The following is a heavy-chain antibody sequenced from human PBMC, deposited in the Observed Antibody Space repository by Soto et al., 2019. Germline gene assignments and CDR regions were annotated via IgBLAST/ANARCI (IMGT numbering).Heavy chain of an antibody. CDR1: GFTFSSYW. V-gene: IGHV3-7*04. D-gene: IGHD2-2*01. CDR2: IKQDGGEK. Sequence: EVQLVESGGNLVQPGGSLRFSCVASGFTFSSYWMTWVRQAPGKGLEWVGNIKQDGGEKNNVDSVKGRFTISSDSAKNAVYLQMNSLSAEDTAVYYCAREIVVARGASYFDYWGPGTLVTVSA. CDR3: AREIVVARGASYFDY. J-gene: IGHJ4*02.